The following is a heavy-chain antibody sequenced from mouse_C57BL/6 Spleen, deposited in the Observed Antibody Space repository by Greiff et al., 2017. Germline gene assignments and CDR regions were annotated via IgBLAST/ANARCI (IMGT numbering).Heavy chain of an antibody. Sequence: GGGLVQPKGSLKLSCAASGFSFNTYAMNWVRQAPGKGLEWVARIRSKSNNYATYYADSVKDRFTISRDDSESMLYLQMNNLKTEDTAMYYCVRHNWDGYFDVWGTGTTVTVSS. CDR1: GFSFNTYA. J-gene: IGHJ1*03. CDR3: VRHNWDGYFDV. V-gene: IGHV10-1*01. D-gene: IGHD4-1*01. CDR2: IRSKSNNYAT.